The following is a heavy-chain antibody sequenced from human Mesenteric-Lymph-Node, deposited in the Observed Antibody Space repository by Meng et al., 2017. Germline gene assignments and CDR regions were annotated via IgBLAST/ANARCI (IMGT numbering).Heavy chain of an antibody. D-gene: IGHD3/OR15-3a*01. CDR1: GFTFSSYA. CDR2: ISYDGSNK. Sequence: GESLKISCAASGFTFSSYAMHWVRQAPGKGLEWVAVISYDGSNKYYADSVKGRFTISRDNSKNTLYLQMNSLRAEDTAVYYCARSNGQLDSYYYYGMDVWGQGTTVTVSS. J-gene: IGHJ6*02. V-gene: IGHV3-30*04. CDR3: ARSNGQLDSYYYYGMDV.